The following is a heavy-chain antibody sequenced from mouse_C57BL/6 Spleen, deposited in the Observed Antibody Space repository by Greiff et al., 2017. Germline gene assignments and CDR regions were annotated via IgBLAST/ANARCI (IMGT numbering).Heavy chain of an antibody. CDR1: GYTFTSYW. CDR2: IHPNSGST. D-gene: IGHD2-4*01. V-gene: IGHV1-64*01. CDR3: ARSSYYDYDDVYYFDY. J-gene: IGHJ2*01. Sequence: QVQLQQPGAELVKPGASVKLSCKASGYTFTSYWMHWVKQRPGQGLEWIGMIHPNSGSTNYNEKFKSKATLTVDKSSSTAYMQLSSLTSEDSAVYYCARSSYYDYDDVYYFDYWGQGTTLTVSS.